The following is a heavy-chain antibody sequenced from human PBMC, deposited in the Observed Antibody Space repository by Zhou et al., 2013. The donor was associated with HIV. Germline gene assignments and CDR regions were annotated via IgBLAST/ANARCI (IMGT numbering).Heavy chain of an antibody. D-gene: IGHD3-9*01. CDR3: LRRTSRTGYAYYFDH. CDR1: VFSFNTYY. V-gene: IGHV1-46*02. J-gene: IGHJ4*02. CDR2: VNPAGGNT. Sequence: QVQLVQSGAEVKTPGASVKISCRASVFSFNTYYMDWVRQAPGQGLEWMGFVNPAGGNTVAQKFQGRLTMTRDTSTSTDYMELTSLTSEDTAVYYCLRRTSRTGYAYYFDHWGQGTLVTVSS.